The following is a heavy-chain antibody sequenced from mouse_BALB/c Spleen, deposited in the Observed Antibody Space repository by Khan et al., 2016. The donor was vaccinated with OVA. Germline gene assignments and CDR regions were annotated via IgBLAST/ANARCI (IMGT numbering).Heavy chain of an antibody. J-gene: IGHJ3*01. CDR2: IDPPSDDT. V-gene: IGHV14-3*02. CDR1: GFTIKDTY. D-gene: IGHD2-13*01. Sequence: EVQLQESGAELVKPGASVKLSCSASGFTIKDTYIHWVKQRPEQGLEWIVRIDPPSDDTKYSPKFKGRATITGDTSSNTVYLQLSSLTTEDTAVYYCATLYGDAFAYWGQGTLVTVSA. CDR3: ATLYGDAFAY.